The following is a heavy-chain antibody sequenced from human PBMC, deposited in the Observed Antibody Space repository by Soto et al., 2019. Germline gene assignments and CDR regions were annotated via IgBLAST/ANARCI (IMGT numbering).Heavy chain of an antibody. CDR3: ARSQGVEMATRGAFDI. CDR1: GGSLSGYY. CDR2: INHSGST. D-gene: IGHD5-12*01. J-gene: IGHJ3*02. V-gene: IGHV4-34*01. Sequence: PSETLSLTCAVYGGSLSGYYWSWIRQPPGKGLEWIGEINHSGSTNYNPSLKSRVTISVDTSKNQFSLKLSSVTAADTAVYYCARSQGVEMATRGAFDIWGQGTMVTVSS.